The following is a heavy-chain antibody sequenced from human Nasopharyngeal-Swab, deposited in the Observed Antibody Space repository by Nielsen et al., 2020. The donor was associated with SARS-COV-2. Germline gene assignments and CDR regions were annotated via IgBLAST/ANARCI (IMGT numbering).Heavy chain of an antibody. CDR2: IKQDGSEK. V-gene: IGHV3-7*01. J-gene: IGHJ4*02. CDR3: ARDVNGSPLGY. Sequence: GESLMISCAASGFIFSSYWMSWVRQAPGKGLEWVANIKQDGSEKYYVDSVKGRFTISRDNAKNSLYLQMNSLRAEDTAVYCCARDVNGSPLGYWGQGTLVTVSS. D-gene: IGHD2-15*01. CDR1: GFIFSSYW.